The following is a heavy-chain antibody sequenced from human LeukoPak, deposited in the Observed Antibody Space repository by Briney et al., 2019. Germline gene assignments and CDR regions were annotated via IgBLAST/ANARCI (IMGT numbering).Heavy chain of an antibody. CDR1: GASFSANY. CDR3: ARYCGSENYCISY. J-gene: IGHJ4*01. V-gene: IGHV4-34*01. Sequence: SETLSLTCAVYGASFSANYWIWIRQTPGKGLEWIGEINHSGTITYKPSLKSRLTISADTSKNQFSLKLSSVTAADTAVYYCARYCGSENYCISYWGQGTLVTVSS. CDR2: INHSGTI. D-gene: IGHD3-10*01.